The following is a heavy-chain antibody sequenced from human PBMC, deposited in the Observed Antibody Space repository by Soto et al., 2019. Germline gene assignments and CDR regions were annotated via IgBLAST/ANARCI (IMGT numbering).Heavy chain of an antibody. CDR2: IWYDGTNT. J-gene: IGHJ6*02. D-gene: IGHD2-2*01. CDR1: AFTFTAYG. Sequence: QVQLVESGGGVVQPGRSLRLSCAASAFTFTAYGMHWVRQAPGKGLEWVAVIWYDGTNTYYADSVKGRFTISRDNARHTLYLQMRNVRAEVTAVYYCAKDEYQLSNFYGMDVWGQGTTVIVSS. CDR3: AKDEYQLSNFYGMDV. V-gene: IGHV3-33*06.